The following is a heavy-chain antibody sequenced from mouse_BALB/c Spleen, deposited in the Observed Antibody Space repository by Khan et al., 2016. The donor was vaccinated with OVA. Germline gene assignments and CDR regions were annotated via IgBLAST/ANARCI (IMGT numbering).Heavy chain of an antibody. J-gene: IGHJ2*01. Sequence: VQLQQSGPELVRPGASVKISCKASGYSFTGYFMNWVMQSPGKSLEWIGRINPHIGETFYNQRFKDKATLTVDKSSSTAHMELRSLASEDSAVYYCTRNYRSDFDYWGQGTTRTVSS. CDR3: TRNYRSDFDY. V-gene: IGHV1-20*02. CDR2: INPHIGET. D-gene: IGHD1-1*01. CDR1: GYSFTGYF.